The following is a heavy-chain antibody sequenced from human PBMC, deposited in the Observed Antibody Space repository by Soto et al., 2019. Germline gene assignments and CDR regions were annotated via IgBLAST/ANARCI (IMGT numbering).Heavy chain of an antibody. V-gene: IGHV3-33*01. CDR3: ARKGYCSSTSCPIYGMDV. Sequence: GGSLRLSCAASGFTFSSYGMHWVRQAPGKGLEWVAVIWYDGSNKYYADSVKGRFTISRDNSKNTLYLQMNSLRAEDTAVYCCARKGYCSSTSCPIYGMDVWGQGTTVTVSS. CDR2: IWYDGSNK. J-gene: IGHJ6*02. D-gene: IGHD2-2*01. CDR1: GFTFSSYG.